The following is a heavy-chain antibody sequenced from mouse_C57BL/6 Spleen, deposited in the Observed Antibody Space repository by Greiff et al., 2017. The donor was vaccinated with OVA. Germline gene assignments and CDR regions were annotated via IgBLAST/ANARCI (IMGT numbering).Heavy chain of an antibody. J-gene: IGHJ2*01. Sequence: EVQGVESGAELVRPGASVKLSCTASGFNFKDDYMHWVKQRPEQGLEWIGWIDPENGDTEYASKFKGKATLTADTSSNTAYLPLSSLTSEDTAVYYCTLYSYDYFDYWGQGTTLTVSS. CDR1: GFNFKDDY. V-gene: IGHV14-4*01. CDR2: IDPENGDT. CDR3: TLYSYDYFDY. D-gene: IGHD2-12*01.